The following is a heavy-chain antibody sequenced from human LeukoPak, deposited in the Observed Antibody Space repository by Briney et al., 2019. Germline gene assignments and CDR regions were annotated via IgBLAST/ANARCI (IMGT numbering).Heavy chain of an antibody. CDR1: GYSFNSYW. CDR2: IDPSDSYT. Sequence: GESLKISCKGSGYSFNSYWISWVRQMPGKGLEWMGRIDPSDSYTNYSPSFQGHVTISADKSISTAYLQWSSLKASDTAMYYCAAPGIAAAGQDYWGQGTLVTVSS. J-gene: IGHJ4*02. D-gene: IGHD6-13*01. V-gene: IGHV5-10-1*01. CDR3: AAPGIAAAGQDY.